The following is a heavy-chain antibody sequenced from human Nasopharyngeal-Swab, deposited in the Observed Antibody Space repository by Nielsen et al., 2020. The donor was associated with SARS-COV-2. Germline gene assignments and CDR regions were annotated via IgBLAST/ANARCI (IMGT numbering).Heavy chain of an antibody. CDR1: GFTFSSYD. CDR2: IGTAGDT. D-gene: IGHD3-10*01. V-gene: IGHV3-13*01. CDR3: ARVSYYGSGSYYPPLYWYFGL. J-gene: IGHJ2*01. Sequence: GESLKISCAASGFTFSSYDMHWVRQATGKGLEWVSAIGTAGDTYYPGSVKGRFTISRENAKNSLYLQMNSLRAGDTAVYYCARVSYYGSGSYYPPLYWYFGLWGRGTLVTVSS.